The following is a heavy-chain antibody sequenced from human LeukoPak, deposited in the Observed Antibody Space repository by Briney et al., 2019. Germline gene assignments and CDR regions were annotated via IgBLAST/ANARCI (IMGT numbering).Heavy chain of an antibody. CDR2: ISGSGGST. Sequence: GASLRLSCAVSGFTFSSYAMSWVRQAPGKGLEWVSAISGSGGSTYYADSVKGRFTISRDNSKNTLYLQMNSLRAEDTAVYYCAKSYGPGSYYAFDIWGQGTMVTVSS. CDR1: GFTFSSYA. J-gene: IGHJ3*02. V-gene: IGHV3-23*01. CDR3: AKSYGPGSYYAFDI. D-gene: IGHD3-10*01.